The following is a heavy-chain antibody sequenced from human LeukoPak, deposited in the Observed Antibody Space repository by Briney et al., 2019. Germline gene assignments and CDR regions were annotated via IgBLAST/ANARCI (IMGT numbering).Heavy chain of an antibody. V-gene: IGHV3-30*18. D-gene: IGHD3-10*01. J-gene: IGHJ4*02. Sequence: GGSLRLSCAASGFTFSSYGMHWVRQAPGKGLEWVAVISYDGSNKYYADSVKGRFTISRDNSKNTLYLQMNSLRAEDTAVYYRAKVPGVLDSGYWGQGTLVTVSS. CDR2: ISYDGSNK. CDR1: GFTFSSYG. CDR3: AKVPGVLDSGY.